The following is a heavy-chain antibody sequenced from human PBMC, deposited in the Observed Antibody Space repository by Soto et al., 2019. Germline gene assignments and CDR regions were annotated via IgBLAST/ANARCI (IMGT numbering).Heavy chain of an antibody. J-gene: IGHJ6*02. CDR3: ARDELDTAMVTYYYYGMDV. Sequence: LRLSCAASGFTFSSYSMNWVRQAPGKGLEWVSSISSSSSYIYYADSVKGRFTISRDNAKNSLYLQMNSLRAEDTAVYYCARDELDTAMVTYYYYGMDVWGQGTTVTVSS. V-gene: IGHV3-21*01. CDR1: GFTFSSYS. D-gene: IGHD5-18*01. CDR2: ISSSSSYI.